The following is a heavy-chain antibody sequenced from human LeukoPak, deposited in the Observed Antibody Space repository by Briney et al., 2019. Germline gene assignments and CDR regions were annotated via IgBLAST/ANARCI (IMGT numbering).Heavy chain of an antibody. D-gene: IGHD6-25*01. J-gene: IGHJ3*02. CDR1: GFTFSSYG. CDR3: ARVLTARSGGYDAFDI. Sequence: PGGSLRLSCAASGFTFSSYGMHWVRQAPGKGLEWVAFIRYDGSNKYYADSVKGRFTISRDNSKNTLYLQMNSLRAEDTAVYYCARVLTARSGGYDAFDIWGQGTMVTVSS. CDR2: IRYDGSNK. V-gene: IGHV3-30*02.